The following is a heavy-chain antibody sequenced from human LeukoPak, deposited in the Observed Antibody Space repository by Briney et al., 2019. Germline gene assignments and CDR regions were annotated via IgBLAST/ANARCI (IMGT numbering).Heavy chain of an antibody. CDR1: GGTFSSYA. CDR2: INPNSGGT. Sequence: GSSVKVSCKASGGTFSSYAIGWVRQAPGQGLEWMGWINPNSGGTNYAQKFQGRVTMTRDTSISTAYMELSRLRSDDTAVYYCARGGSYYFDWFDPWGQGTLVTVSS. CDR3: ARGGSYYFDWFDP. V-gene: IGHV1-2*02. D-gene: IGHD3-10*01. J-gene: IGHJ5*02.